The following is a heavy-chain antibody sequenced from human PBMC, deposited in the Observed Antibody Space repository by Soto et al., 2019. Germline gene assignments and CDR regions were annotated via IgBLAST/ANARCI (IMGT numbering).Heavy chain of an antibody. CDR2: IYYSGST. V-gene: IGHV4-59*12. D-gene: IGHD3-3*01. CDR3: ARTPDYDFWSGYPTYYFDY. J-gene: IGHJ4*02. Sequence: SETLSLTCTFSGGSISSYYWSLIRQPPGKGLEWIGYIYYSGSTNYNPSLKSRVTISVDTSKNQFSLKLSSVTAADTAVYYCARTPDYDFWSGYPTYYFDYWGQGTLVTVSS. CDR1: GGSISSYY.